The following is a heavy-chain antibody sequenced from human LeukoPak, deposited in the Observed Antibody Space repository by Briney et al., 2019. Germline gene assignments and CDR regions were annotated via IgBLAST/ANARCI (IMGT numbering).Heavy chain of an antibody. J-gene: IGHJ4*02. CDR3: ARNSSGHSFEC. CDR1: GYSIISDYY. Sequence: SETLSLTCAVSGYSIISDYYWGWIRQSPGKGLEWIGSVYHSGSTHYNPSLKSRVTMSVDTPKNQFSLKLNSVTAADTAVYYCARNSSGHSFECWGQGSLVTVSS. CDR2: VYHSGST. D-gene: IGHD6-19*01. V-gene: IGHV4-38-2*01.